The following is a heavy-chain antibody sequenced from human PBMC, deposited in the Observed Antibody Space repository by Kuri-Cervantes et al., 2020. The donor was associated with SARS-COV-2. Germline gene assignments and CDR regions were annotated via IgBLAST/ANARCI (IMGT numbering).Heavy chain of an antibody. J-gene: IGHJ5*02. Sequence: GGSLRLSCAASGFTFSSYSMNWVRQAPGKGLEWVSYISSSSSTIYYADSVKGRFTISRDNAKNSLYLQMNSLRAEDTAVYYCARKAPYSSGAGWFDPWGQGTLVTVSS. D-gene: IGHD6-19*01. V-gene: IGHV3-48*01. CDR2: ISSSSSTI. CDR1: GFTFSSYS. CDR3: ARKAPYSSGAGWFDP.